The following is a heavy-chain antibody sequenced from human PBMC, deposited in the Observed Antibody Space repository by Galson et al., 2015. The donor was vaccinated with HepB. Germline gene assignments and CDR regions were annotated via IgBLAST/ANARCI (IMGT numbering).Heavy chain of an antibody. CDR3: ARDALTDYCDSSGPPNWFDP. CDR2: INAGYGNT. D-gene: IGHD3-22*01. Sequence: SVKVSCKASGYTFTNYAIHWVRQAPGQRLEWMGWINAGYGNTKYSQKFQGRVTITRDISASTAYMELSSLTSEDTAVYYCARDALTDYCDSSGPPNWFDPWGQGTLVTVS. CDR1: GYTFTNYA. J-gene: IGHJ5*02. V-gene: IGHV1-3*01.